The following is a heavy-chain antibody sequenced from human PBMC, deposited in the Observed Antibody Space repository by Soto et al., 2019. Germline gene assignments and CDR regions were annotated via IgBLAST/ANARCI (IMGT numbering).Heavy chain of an antibody. CDR1: GCTFSSYA. J-gene: IGHJ6*02. Sequence: SVKVSCKASGCTFSSYAISWVRQAPGQGLEWMGGIIPIFGTANYAQKFQGRVTITADESTSTAYMELSSLRSEDTAVYYCARAGGDYLYYYYGMEVWGQRTTVTVSS. D-gene: IGHD4-17*01. CDR3: ARAGGDYLYYYYGMEV. CDR2: IIPIFGTA. V-gene: IGHV1-69*13.